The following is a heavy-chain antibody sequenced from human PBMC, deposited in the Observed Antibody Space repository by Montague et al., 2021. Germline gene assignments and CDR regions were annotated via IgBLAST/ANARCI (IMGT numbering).Heavy chain of an antibody. CDR3: ARSLYCKGVGCYSGFDP. Sequence: SETLSLTCTVSGGSTSSTSYYWGWIRQPPGKELEFIGVIYYNGSTYHNPSLKSRVTVSIETSKNQFSRKLISVTAADTAVYFCARSLYCKGVGCYSGFDPWGQGTLVTVSS. V-gene: IGHV4-39*01. J-gene: IGHJ5*02. D-gene: IGHD2-21*02. CDR2: IYYNGST. CDR1: GGSTSSTSYY.